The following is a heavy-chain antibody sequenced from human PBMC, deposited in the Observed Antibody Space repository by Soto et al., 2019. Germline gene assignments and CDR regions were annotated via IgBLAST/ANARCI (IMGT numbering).Heavy chain of an antibody. CDR1: GYTFTSYA. CDR3: ARVRPGVVVTPPADY. V-gene: IGHV1-3*01. Sequence: ASVKVSCKASGYTFTSYAMHWVRQAPGQRLEWMGWINAGNGNTKYSQKFQGRVTITRDTSASTAYMELSSLRSEDTAVYYCARVRPGVVVTPPADYWGQGTLVTVSS. CDR2: INAGNGNT. J-gene: IGHJ4*02. D-gene: IGHD3-22*01.